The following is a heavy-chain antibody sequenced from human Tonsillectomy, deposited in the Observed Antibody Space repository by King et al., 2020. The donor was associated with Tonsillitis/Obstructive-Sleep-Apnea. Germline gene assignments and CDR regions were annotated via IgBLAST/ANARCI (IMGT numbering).Heavy chain of an antibody. CDR2: IYPGNSDT. CDR3: ASPSSPETTDALDI. J-gene: IGHJ3*02. V-gene: IGHV5-51*01. D-gene: IGHD1-7*01. CDR1: GYSFTSYW. Sequence: VQLVESGAEVKKPGEFLKISFRGSGYSFTSYWIGWVRRMPGKARVWMGIIYPGNSDTRYSPSFQGQVTISADKSISTAYLQWSTLKASDTAMYYCASPSSPETTDALDIWGQGTMVTVSS.